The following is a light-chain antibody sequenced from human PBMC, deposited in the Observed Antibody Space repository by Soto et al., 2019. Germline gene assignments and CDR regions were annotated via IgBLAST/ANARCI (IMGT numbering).Light chain of an antibody. J-gene: IGKJ1*01. V-gene: IGKV3-20*01. CDR2: GAS. CDR1: QSLGSTS. Sequence: EIVLTQSPGTLSLSPGDTATLSCRASQSLGSTSLAWYQQKPGQAPRLLIYGASSRATGIPDRFSGRGSGTGFTLTISRLEPEDFAVYYCQQYGSSPWTFGQGTKV. CDR3: QQYGSSPWT.